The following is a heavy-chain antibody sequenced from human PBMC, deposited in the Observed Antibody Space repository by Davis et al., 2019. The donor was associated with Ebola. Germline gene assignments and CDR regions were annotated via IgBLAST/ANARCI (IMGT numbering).Heavy chain of an antibody. CDR3: ARGFSYSSVPLYYFDF. Sequence: HSQTLSLTCAISGDSVSTNSAAWHWIRQSPSRGLEWLGRTYYRSKWYNDYAVSVKSRITINPDTSENQFSLHLISVTPEDTAVYYCARGFSYSSVPLYYFDFWGQGTLVTVSS. CDR1: GDSVSTNSAA. J-gene: IGHJ4*02. D-gene: IGHD6-19*01. CDR2: TYYRSKWYN. V-gene: IGHV6-1*01.